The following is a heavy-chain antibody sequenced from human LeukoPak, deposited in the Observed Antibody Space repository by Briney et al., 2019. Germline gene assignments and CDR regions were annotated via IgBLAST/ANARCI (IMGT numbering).Heavy chain of an antibody. Sequence: SETLSLTCAVYGGSFSTYYWNWIRQPPGKGLEWIGEIKHSGGTNYNPSLKSRVTLSVDTSKNQFSLKLSSVTAADTAVYYCAIDTSGRSYWGQGTLVTVSS. CDR2: IKHSGGT. CDR1: GGSFSTYY. J-gene: IGHJ4*02. D-gene: IGHD6-19*01. V-gene: IGHV4-34*01. CDR3: AIDTSGRSY.